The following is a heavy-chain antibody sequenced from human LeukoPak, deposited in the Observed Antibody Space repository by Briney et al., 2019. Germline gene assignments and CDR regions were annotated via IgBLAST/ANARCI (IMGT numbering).Heavy chain of an antibody. Sequence: GGSLRLSCAASGFTFSSYEMNWVRQAPGKGLEWVSYISSSGSTIYYADSVKGRFTISRDNAKNSLYLQMNSLRAEDTAVYYCARGFIAGYYHVGYFRHWGQGTLVTVSS. CDR3: ARGFIAGYYHVGYFRH. CDR2: ISSSGSTI. D-gene: IGHD3-22*01. CDR1: GFTFSSYE. J-gene: IGHJ1*01. V-gene: IGHV3-48*03.